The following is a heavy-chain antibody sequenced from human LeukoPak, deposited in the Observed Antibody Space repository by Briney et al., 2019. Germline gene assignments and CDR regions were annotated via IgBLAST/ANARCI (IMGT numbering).Heavy chain of an antibody. Sequence: GGSLRLSCAASGFTFSNYWMSGVRQAPGKGLEWVANIKRDGSDNYYVGSVEGRFTISRDNAKNSLYLQMSSLRAEDTAIYYCARALYNRGWYPDYFDSWGQGTLVTVSA. CDR1: GFTFSNYW. V-gene: IGHV3-7*01. D-gene: IGHD6-19*01. CDR2: IKRDGSDN. J-gene: IGHJ4*02. CDR3: ARALYNRGWYPDYFDS.